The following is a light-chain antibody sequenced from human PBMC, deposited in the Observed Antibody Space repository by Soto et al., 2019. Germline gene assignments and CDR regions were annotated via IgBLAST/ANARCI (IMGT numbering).Light chain of an antibody. CDR3: QQLNSYPVT. CDR1: PGFSGY. CDR2: ATS. Sequence: IPLTQSPSFLSASIGDTVTIPCQARPGFSGYLAWYQQKPGKAPNLLIYATSSLQSGVPSRFSGSGSGTEFILTITSLQPEDFATYYCQQLNSYPVTFGQGTRLEI. V-gene: IGKV1-9*01. J-gene: IGKJ5*01.